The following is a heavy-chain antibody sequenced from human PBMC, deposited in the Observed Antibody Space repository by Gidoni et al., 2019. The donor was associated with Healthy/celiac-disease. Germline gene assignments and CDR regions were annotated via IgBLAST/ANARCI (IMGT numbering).Heavy chain of an antibody. CDR3: AFSTAYSSSWYPDAFDI. CDR2: ISYDGSNK. V-gene: IGHV3-30*01. J-gene: IGHJ3*02. Sequence: QVQLVESGGGVVQPGRSLRLSCAASGFTFSSYAMHWFRQAPGKGLEGVAVISYDGSNKYYADSVKGRFTISRDNSKNTLYLQMNSLRAEDTAVYYCAFSTAYSSSWYPDAFDIWGQGTMVTVSS. D-gene: IGHD6-13*01. CDR1: GFTFSSYA.